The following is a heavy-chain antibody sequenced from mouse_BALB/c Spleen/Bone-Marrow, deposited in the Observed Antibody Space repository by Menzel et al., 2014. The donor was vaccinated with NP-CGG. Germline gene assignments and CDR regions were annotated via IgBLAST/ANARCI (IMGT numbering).Heavy chain of an antibody. D-gene: IGHD2-1*01. CDR2: IYPGSGST. CDR1: GYTFTSYL. J-gene: IGHJ3*01. Sequence: LQQSGSELVRPGASVKLSCKASGYTFTSYLIHWVKQRPGQGLEWIRNIYPGSGSTNYDEKFKSKATLTVDTSSSTAYMQLSSLTSEGSAVYYCTRTYGNYPAWFAYWGQGTLVTVSA. V-gene: IGHV1S22*01. CDR3: TRTYGNYPAWFAY.